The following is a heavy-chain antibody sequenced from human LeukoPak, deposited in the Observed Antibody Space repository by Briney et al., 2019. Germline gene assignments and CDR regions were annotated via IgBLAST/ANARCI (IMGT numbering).Heavy chain of an antibody. J-gene: IGHJ4*02. CDR1: GGSISSYY. Sequence: TSETLSLTCTVSGGSISSYYWSWIRQPPGKGLEWIGYIYYSGSTNYNPSLKSRVTISVDTSKNQFSLKLSSVTAADTAVYYCASGVDLGIFDYWGQGTLVTVSS. CDR2: IYYSGST. CDR3: ASGVDLGIFDY. D-gene: IGHD3-3*01. V-gene: IGHV4-59*08.